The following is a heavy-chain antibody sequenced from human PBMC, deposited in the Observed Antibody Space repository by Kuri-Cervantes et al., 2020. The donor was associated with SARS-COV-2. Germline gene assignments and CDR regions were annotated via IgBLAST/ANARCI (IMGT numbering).Heavy chain of an antibody. Sequence: GESLKISCVASRFTFSAYTLNWVRQAPGKGLERVAVISYDGSNKYYADSVKGRFTISRDNSKNTLYLQMNSLRAEDTAVYYCAKDQGDSYGISYFDYWGQGTLVTVSS. CDR1: RFTFSAYT. CDR3: AKDQGDSYGISYFDY. V-gene: IGHV3-30*18. J-gene: IGHJ4*02. D-gene: IGHD5-18*01. CDR2: ISYDGSNK.